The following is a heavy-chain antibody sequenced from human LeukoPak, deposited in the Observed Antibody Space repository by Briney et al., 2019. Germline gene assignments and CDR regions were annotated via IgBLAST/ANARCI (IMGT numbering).Heavy chain of an antibody. V-gene: IGHV3-7*01. CDR1: GFTFSSYW. CDR2: IKQDGSEK. Sequence: QAGGSLRLSCAASGFTFSSYWMSWVRQAPGKGLEWVANIKQDGSEKYYVDSVKGRFTISRDNAKNSLYLQMNSLRAEDTAVYYCARDQFYYYCGMDVWGQGTTVTVSS. J-gene: IGHJ6*02. CDR3: ARDQFYYYCGMDV.